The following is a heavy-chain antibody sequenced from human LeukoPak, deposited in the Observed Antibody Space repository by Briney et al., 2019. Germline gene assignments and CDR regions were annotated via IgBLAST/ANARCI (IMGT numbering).Heavy chain of an antibody. V-gene: IGHV5-51*01. D-gene: IGHD2-2*01. Sequence: GESLKISCKGSGYSFTSYWIGWVRQMPGKGLEWMGIIYPGDSDTRYSPSFQGQVTISADKSISTAYLQWSSLKASDTAMYYCARRSKGYCSSTSCYPPDYWDQGTLVTVSS. CDR3: ARRSKGYCSSTSCYPPDY. CDR1: GYSFTSYW. CDR2: IYPGDSDT. J-gene: IGHJ4*02.